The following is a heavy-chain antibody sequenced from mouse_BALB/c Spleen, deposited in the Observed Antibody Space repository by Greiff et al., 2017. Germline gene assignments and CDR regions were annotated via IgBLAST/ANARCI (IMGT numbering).Heavy chain of an antibody. J-gene: IGHJ4*01. Sequence: QVQLQQSGPGLVAPSQSLSITCTVSGFSLTSYGVHWVRQPPGKGLEWLGVIWAGGSTNYNSALMSRLSISKDNSKSQVFLKMNSLQTDDTAMYYCASPYRYDYAMDYWGQGTSVTVSS. D-gene: IGHD2-14*01. CDR3: ASPYRYDYAMDY. V-gene: IGHV2-9*02. CDR2: IWAGGST. CDR1: GFSLTSYG.